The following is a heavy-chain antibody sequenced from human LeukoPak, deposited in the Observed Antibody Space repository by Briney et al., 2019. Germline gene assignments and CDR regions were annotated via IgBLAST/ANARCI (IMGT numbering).Heavy chain of an antibody. Sequence: ASVKVSCKASGYTFTGYYVHWVRQAPGQGLEWMGWINPNSGGTNYAQRFQDRVSMTRDTYISTAYMELSRLRPDDTAVYYCARTYTVSSDFDYWGLGTLVTVSS. D-gene: IGHD6-6*01. CDR3: ARTYTVSSDFDY. V-gene: IGHV1-2*02. J-gene: IGHJ4*02. CDR1: GYTFTGYY. CDR2: INPNSGGT.